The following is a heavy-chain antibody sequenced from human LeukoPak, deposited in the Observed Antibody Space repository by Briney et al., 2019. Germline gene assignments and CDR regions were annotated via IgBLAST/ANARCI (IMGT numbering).Heavy chain of an antibody. CDR2: IYYSGSA. V-gene: IGHV4-39*01. Sequence: SETLSLTCSVSGGSISSSSHFWAWIRQPPGKGLEWIGSIYYSGSAYYNPSFKSRVAISVDTSKNQSSLKLSSVTAADTAVYYCARHGNIVIVPAALGFDYWGQGTLVTVSS. CDR3: ARHGNIVIVPAALGFDY. CDR1: GGSISSSSHF. J-gene: IGHJ4*02. D-gene: IGHD2-2*01.